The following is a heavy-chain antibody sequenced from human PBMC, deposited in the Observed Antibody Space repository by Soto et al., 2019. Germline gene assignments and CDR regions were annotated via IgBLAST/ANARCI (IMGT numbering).Heavy chain of an antibody. Sequence: PSETLSLTCAVYGGSFSGYYWSWIRQPPGKGLEWIGEINHSGSTNYNPSLKSRVTISVDTSKNQFSLKLSSVTAADTAVYYCARAGFHPRRAAAGSYWGQGTLVTVSS. CDR3: ARAGFHPRRAAAGSY. V-gene: IGHV4-34*01. CDR2: INHSGST. CDR1: GGSFSGYY. J-gene: IGHJ4*02. D-gene: IGHD6-13*01.